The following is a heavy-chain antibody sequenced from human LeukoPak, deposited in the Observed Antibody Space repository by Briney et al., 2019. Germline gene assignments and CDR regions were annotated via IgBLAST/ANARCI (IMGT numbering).Heavy chain of an antibody. CDR2: INPNSGGT. CDR3: ARVNTIFGVVPADAFDI. CDR1: GYTFTGYY. J-gene: IGHJ3*02. V-gene: IGHV1-2*02. Sequence: ASVKVSCMASGYTFTGYYMHRVRQAPGQGLEWMGWINPNSGGTNYAQKFQGRVTMTRDTSISTAYMELSRLRSDDTAVYYCARVNTIFGVVPADAFDIWGQGTMVTVSS. D-gene: IGHD3-3*01.